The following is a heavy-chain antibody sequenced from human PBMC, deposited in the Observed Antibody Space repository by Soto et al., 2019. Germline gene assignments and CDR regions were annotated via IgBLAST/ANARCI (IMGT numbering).Heavy chain of an antibody. V-gene: IGHV3-23*01. D-gene: IGHD2-2*01. Sequence: GGSLRLSCAASGFTFSSYAMSWVRQAPGKGLEWVSAISGSGGSTYYADSVKGRFTIPRDNSKNTLYLQMNSLRAEDTAVYYCAKVLRVGSTSLVGMDVWGQGTTVTVSS. CDR2: ISGSGGST. CDR1: GFTFSSYA. CDR3: AKVLRVGSTSLVGMDV. J-gene: IGHJ6*02.